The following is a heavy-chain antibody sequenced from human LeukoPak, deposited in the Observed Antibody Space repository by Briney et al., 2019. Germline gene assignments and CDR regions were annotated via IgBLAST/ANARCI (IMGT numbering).Heavy chain of an antibody. CDR2: ISSSSSYI. Sequence: GGSLRLSCAASGFTVSSNYMNWVRQAPGKGLEWVSSISSSSSYIYYADSVKGRFTISRDNAKNSLYLQMNSLRAEDTAVYYCASLYSSSSGEVDYWGQGTLVTVSS. J-gene: IGHJ4*02. D-gene: IGHD6-6*01. V-gene: IGHV3-21*01. CDR3: ASLYSSSSGEVDY. CDR1: GFTVSSNY.